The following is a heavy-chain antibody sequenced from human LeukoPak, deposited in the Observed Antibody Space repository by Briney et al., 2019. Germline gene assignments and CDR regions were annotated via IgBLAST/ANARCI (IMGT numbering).Heavy chain of an antibody. CDR2: ISAYNGNT. Sequence: GASVKVSCKASGYTFTSYGISWVRQAPGQGLEWMGWISAYNGNTNYAQKLQGRVTMTTDTSTSTAYMELRSLRSDDTAVYYCARANPLYCSSTSCYIRYHPATNWGQGTLVTVSS. D-gene: IGHD2-2*02. CDR1: GYTFTSYG. J-gene: IGHJ4*02. CDR3: ARANPLYCSSTSCYIRYHPATN. V-gene: IGHV1-18*01.